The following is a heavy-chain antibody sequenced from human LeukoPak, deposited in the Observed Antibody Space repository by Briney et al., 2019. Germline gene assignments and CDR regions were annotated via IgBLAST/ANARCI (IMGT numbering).Heavy chain of an antibody. Sequence: SETLSLTCDVSGYSISSDYYWGWIRQPSGKGLEWNGSIYHSGSTYYNTSLKSRITISANTSKNQFFLKLSSVTAADTAVYYCARSPAYWGQGTLVTVSS. CDR3: ARSPAY. V-gene: IGHV4-38-2*01. CDR1: GYSISSDYY. CDR2: IYHSGST. J-gene: IGHJ4*02.